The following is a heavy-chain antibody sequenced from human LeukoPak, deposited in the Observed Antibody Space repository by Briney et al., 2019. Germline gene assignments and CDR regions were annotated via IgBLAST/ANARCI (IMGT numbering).Heavy chain of an antibody. CDR2: IRNDETEI. CDR3: AKDGGRYRFDY. Sequence: GGSLRLSCAAPGFPFNTYNIHWIRQAPGRGLEWVSFIRNDETEIHYADFAKGRFTISRDKSKNSLYLQMNSLRPDNTALYYCAKDGGRYRFDYWGQGTMVTVSS. CDR1: GFPFNTYN. J-gene: IGHJ4*02. D-gene: IGHD3-16*02. V-gene: IGHV3-30*02.